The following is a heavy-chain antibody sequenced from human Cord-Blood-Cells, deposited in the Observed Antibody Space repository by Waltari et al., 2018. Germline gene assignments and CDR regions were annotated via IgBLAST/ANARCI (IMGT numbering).Heavy chain of an antibody. CDR3: ARDGYYGSGSYSVNYFDY. Sequence: EVQLVESGGGLVKPGGSLRLSCAASGFPFSSYSMNWVRQAPGKGLEWVSSISSSSSYIYYADSVKGRFTISRDNAKNSLYLQMNSLRAEDTAVYYCARDGYYGSGSYSVNYFDYWGQGTLVTVSS. CDR1: GFPFSSYS. D-gene: IGHD3-10*01. CDR2: ISSSSSYI. V-gene: IGHV3-21*01. J-gene: IGHJ4*02.